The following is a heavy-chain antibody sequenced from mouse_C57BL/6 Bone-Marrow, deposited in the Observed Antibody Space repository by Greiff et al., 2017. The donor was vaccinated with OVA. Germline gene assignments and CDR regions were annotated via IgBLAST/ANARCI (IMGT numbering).Heavy chain of an antibody. CDR1: GYTFTDYE. J-gene: IGHJ4*01. V-gene: IGHV1-15*01. D-gene: IGHD2-5*01. Sequence: QVQLQQSGAELVRPGASVTLSCKASGYTFTDYEMHWVKQTPVHGLEWIGAIDPETGGTAYNQKFKGKAILTADTSSSPAYMELRSLTSEDSAVYYGTRGYSNYYAMDYWGQGTSVTVSS. CDR2: IDPETGGT. CDR3: TRGYSNYYAMDY.